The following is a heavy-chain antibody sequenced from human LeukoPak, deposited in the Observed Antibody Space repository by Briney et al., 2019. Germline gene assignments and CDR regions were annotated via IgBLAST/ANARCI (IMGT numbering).Heavy chain of an antibody. V-gene: IGHV1-8*01. D-gene: IGHD3-9*01. CDR1: GYTFTSYD. J-gene: IGHJ6*03. CDR3: ARGGARYDILTGSPPRAYYYMDV. CDR2: MNPNSGNT. Sequence: ASVNVSCMASGYTFTSYDINWGRQATGQGLEWMGWMNPNSGNTSYAQKCQGRVTMTSNTSISTDYMELSSLRFEDTAVYYCARGGARYDILTGSPPRAYYYMDVWGKGTTVTVSS.